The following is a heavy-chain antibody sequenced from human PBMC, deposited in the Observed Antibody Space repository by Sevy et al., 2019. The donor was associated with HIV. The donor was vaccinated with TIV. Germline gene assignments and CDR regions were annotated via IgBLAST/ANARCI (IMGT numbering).Heavy chain of an antibody. CDR2: ISSGFSK. Sequence: GGSLRLSCAASGITFNVYEMNWVRQAPGKGLEWVSYISSGFSKSYADSVKGRFTISRDNTKNSLYLQMNSLRAEDTAVYYCTNYVHYWGQGTLVTVSS. CDR3: TNYVHY. CDR1: GITFNVYE. V-gene: IGHV3-48*03. J-gene: IGHJ4*02.